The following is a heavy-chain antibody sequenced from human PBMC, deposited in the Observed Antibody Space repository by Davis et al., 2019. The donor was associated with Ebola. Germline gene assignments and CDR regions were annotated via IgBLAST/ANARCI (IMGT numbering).Heavy chain of an antibody. D-gene: IGHD2-8*02. V-gene: IGHV3-7*01. CDR3: ARDRVEVVYALGEGFDY. Sequence: PGGSLRLSCAASGFTFSSYWMSWVRQAPGKGLEWVANIKQDGSEKYYVDSVKGRFTISRDNAKNSLYLQMNSLRAEDTAVYYCARDRVEVVYALGEGFDYWGQGTLVTVSS. CDR1: GFTFSSYW. J-gene: IGHJ4*02. CDR2: IKQDGSEK.